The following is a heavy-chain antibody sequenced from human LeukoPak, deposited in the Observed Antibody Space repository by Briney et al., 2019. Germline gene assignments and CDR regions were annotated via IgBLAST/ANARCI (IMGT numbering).Heavy chain of an antibody. V-gene: IGHV3-48*03. CDR1: GFTLSSYE. CDR3: ARVRYYDSSGYWYYFDY. J-gene: IGHJ4*02. Sequence: QPGGSLRLSCAASGFTLSSYEMNWVRQAPGKGLEWVSYISSSGSTIYYADSVKGRSTISRDNAKNSLYLQMNSLRAEDTAVYYCARVRYYDSSGYWYYFDYWGQGTLVTVSS. CDR2: ISSSGSTI. D-gene: IGHD3-22*01.